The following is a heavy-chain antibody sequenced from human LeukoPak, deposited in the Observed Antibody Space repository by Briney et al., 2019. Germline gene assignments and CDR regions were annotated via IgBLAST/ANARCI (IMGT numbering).Heavy chain of an antibody. V-gene: IGHV1-2*02. CDR1: GYTFTGYY. J-gene: IGHJ6*02. D-gene: IGHD4-11*01. CDR3: AREATVTPYYYYYGMDV. Sequence: ASVTVSCKASGYTFTGYYMHWVRQAPGQGLEWMGWINPNSGGTNYAQKFQGRVTMTRDTSISTAYMELSRLRSDDTAVYYCAREATVTPYYYYYGMDVWGQGTTVTVSS. CDR2: INPNSGGT.